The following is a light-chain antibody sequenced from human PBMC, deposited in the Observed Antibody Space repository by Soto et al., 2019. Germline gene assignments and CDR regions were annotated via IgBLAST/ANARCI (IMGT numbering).Light chain of an antibody. CDR2: DTF. J-gene: IGKJ1*01. CDR1: QSVSSNY. V-gene: IGKV3-20*01. Sequence: EIVLTQSPGTLSLSPGERATLSCRASQSVSSNYLAWYQQKPGQAPRLLIYDTFNRATGIPDRFSGSGSGTDFILTISRLEPEDFAVYYCQHYGSSLWTFGQGTKVEIK. CDR3: QHYGSSLWT.